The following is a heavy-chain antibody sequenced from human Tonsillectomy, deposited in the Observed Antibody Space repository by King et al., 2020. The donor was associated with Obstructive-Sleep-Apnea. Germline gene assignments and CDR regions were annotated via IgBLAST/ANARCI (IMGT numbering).Heavy chain of an antibody. CDR2: IFDSGST. D-gene: IGHD3-9*01. J-gene: IGHJ3*02. Sequence: QLQESGPGLVKPSQTLSLTCTVSGGSISSGGYYWSWIRQHPGKGLEWIGYIFDSGSTSYNPSLKSRVTISVDTSKNQFSLKLSSVTAADTAVYYCARVYYDILSGRGWAFDIWGQGTMVTVSS. CDR3: ARVYYDILSGRGWAFDI. V-gene: IGHV4-31*02. CDR1: GGSISSGGYY.